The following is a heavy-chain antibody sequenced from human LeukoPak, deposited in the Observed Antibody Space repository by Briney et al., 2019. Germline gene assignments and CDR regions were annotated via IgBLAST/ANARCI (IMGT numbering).Heavy chain of an antibody. J-gene: IGHJ4*02. Sequence: GRSLRLSCAASGFTFSSYAMHWVRQAPGKGLEWVAVISYDGSNKYYADSVKGRFTISRDNSKNTLYLQMNSLRAEDTAVYYCARDRGPRTGFMVREAYDYWGQGTLVTVSS. V-gene: IGHV3-30-3*01. D-gene: IGHD3-10*01. CDR3: ARDRGPRTGFMVREAYDY. CDR2: ISYDGSNK. CDR1: GFTFSSYA.